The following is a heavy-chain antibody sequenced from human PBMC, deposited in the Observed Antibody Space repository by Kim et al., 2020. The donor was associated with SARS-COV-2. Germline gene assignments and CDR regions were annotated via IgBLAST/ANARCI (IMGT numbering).Heavy chain of an antibody. V-gene: IGHV3-30-3*01. CDR3: ARDGERLILILLWFGVFDP. J-gene: IGHJ5*02. D-gene: IGHD3-10*01. Sequence: GGSLRLSWAASGFTFSSYAMHWVRQAPGKGLEWVAVISYDGSNKYYADSVKGRFTISRDNSKNTLYLQMNSLRAEDTAVYYCARDGERLILILLWFGVFDPWGQGTLVTVSS. CDR2: ISYDGSNK. CDR1: GFTFSSYA.